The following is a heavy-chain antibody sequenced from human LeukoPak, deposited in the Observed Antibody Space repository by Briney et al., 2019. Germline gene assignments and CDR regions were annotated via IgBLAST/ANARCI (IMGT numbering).Heavy chain of an antibody. CDR2: IYYSGST. Sequence: SETLSPTCTVSGGSISSGGYSWSWIRQHPGKGLEWIGYIYYSGSTYYNPSLKSRVTISVDTSKNQFSLKLSSVTAADTAVYYCARETNYGVRRAFDIWGQGTMVTVSS. CDR1: GGSISSGGYS. CDR3: ARETNYGVRRAFDI. V-gene: IGHV4-31*03. J-gene: IGHJ3*02. D-gene: IGHD4-17*01.